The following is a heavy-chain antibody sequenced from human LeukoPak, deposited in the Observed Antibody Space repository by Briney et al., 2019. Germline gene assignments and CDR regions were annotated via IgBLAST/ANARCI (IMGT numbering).Heavy chain of an antibody. CDR2: MNPNSGNT. CDR3: ARFQRWGATSKDCSDDSCYLNHYYALDV. J-gene: IGHJ6*02. Sequence: EASVKVSCKASGYTFTSYGISWVRQAPGQGLEWMGWMNPNSGNTGYAQKFQGRVSMTRDTSISTAYMELSSLTFEDTAVYYSARFQRWGATSKDCSDDSCYLNHYYALDVWGQGTTVTVS. V-gene: IGHV1-8*02. CDR1: GYTFTSYG. D-gene: IGHD2-15*01.